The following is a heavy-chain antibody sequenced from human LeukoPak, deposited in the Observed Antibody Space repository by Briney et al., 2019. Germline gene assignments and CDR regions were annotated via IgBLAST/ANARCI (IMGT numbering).Heavy chain of an antibody. CDR3: AREWASMVRGVTLLAHYYYYMDV. CDR2: ISSSSSTI. J-gene: IGHJ6*03. V-gene: IGHV3-48*04. D-gene: IGHD3-10*01. CDR1: GFTFSSLW. Sequence: GGSLRLSCTASGFTFSSLWMHWVRHVPGKGLEWVSYISSSSSTIYYADSVKGRFTISRDNAKNSLYLQMNSLRAEDTAVYYCAREWASMVRGVTLLAHYYYYMDVWGKGTTVTVSS.